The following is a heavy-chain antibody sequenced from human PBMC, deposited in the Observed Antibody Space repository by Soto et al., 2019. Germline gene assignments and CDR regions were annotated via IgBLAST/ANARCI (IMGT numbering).Heavy chain of an antibody. CDR3: AREAPDAAKLFDY. Sequence: GGSLRLSCAASGFTFSSYGMHWVRQAPGKGLEWVAVVWYDGSNKYYADSVKGRFTISRDNSKNTMYLQMNSLIAEDTAVYYCAREAPDAAKLFDYWGQGTLVTVSS. CDR1: GFTFSSYG. J-gene: IGHJ4*02. V-gene: IGHV3-33*01. CDR2: VWYDGSNK. D-gene: IGHD6-25*01.